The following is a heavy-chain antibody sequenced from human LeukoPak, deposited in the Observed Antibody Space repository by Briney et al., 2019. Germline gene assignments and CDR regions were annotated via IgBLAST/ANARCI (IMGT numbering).Heavy chain of an antibody. V-gene: IGHV4-30-4*08. CDR3: ASADFWSGNYYMDV. CDR1: GGSISSGDYY. J-gene: IGHJ6*03. CDR2: IYYSGST. Sequence: SQTLSLTCTVSGGSISSGDYYWRWIRQPPGKGLEWIGYIYYSGSTYYNPSLKSRVTISVDTSKNQFSLKLTSVTAADTAVYYCASADFWSGNYYMDVRGKGTTVTVSS. D-gene: IGHD3-3*01.